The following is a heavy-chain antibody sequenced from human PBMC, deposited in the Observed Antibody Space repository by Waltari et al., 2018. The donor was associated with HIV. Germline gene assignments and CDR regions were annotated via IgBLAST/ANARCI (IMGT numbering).Heavy chain of an antibody. CDR3: ARGEYCTPPPELCYYYGMDV. J-gene: IGHJ6*02. Sequence: QVQLVQSGAEVKKPGSSVKVSCKASGGTFSSYAISWVRQAPGQGLEWMGRIIPSLGIANDAQKFQGRVTITADKSTSTAYMELSSLRSEDTAVYYCARGEYCTPPPELCYYYGMDVWGQGTTVTVSS. CDR1: GGTFSSYA. D-gene: IGHD2-8*01. CDR2: IIPSLGIA. V-gene: IGHV1-69*04.